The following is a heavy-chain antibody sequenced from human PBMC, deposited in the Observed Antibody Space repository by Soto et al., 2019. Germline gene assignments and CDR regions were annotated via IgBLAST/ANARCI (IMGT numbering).Heavy chain of an antibody. D-gene: IGHD4-17*01. J-gene: IGHJ6*02. Sequence: QVQLVQSGAEVKKPGSSVKVSCKASGGTFSSYAISWVRQAPGQGLEWMGGIIPIFGTANYAQKFQGRVTITADKSTSTAYMELSSLRSEDTAVYYCATRFTVTTRYYYYGMDVWGQGTTFTVSS. CDR3: ATRFTVTTRYYYYGMDV. CDR2: IIPIFGTA. V-gene: IGHV1-69*06. CDR1: GGTFSSYA.